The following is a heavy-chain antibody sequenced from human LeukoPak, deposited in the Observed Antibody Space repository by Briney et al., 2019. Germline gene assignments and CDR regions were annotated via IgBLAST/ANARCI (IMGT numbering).Heavy chain of an antibody. CDR2: VYTDGRT. CDR1: GFTVSGNY. Sequence: GGSLRLSCAASGFTVSGNYMTWVRQAPGKGLESVSVVYTDGRTYYADSVKDRFTISRDNPKNTLYLLMNSLRAEDTAVYYCARLRGDWSFDYWGQGTLVTVSS. D-gene: IGHD2-21*02. V-gene: IGHV3-66*01. J-gene: IGHJ4*02. CDR3: ARLRGDWSFDY.